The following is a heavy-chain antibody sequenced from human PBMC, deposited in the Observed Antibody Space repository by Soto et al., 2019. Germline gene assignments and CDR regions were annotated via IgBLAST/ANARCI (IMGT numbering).Heavy chain of an antibody. Sequence: SETLSLTCTVSGASITFGGYSWSWIRQTPGKGLEWIGYINHLETTFYNPSFESRLTLSIDRAKNQFSLKLHSMSAADRAVYFCARGGGSYSFDYWGQGILVTVSS. CDR2: INHLETT. V-gene: IGHV4-30-2*01. J-gene: IGHJ4*02. CDR1: GASITFGGYS. D-gene: IGHD1-26*01. CDR3: ARGGGSYSFDY.